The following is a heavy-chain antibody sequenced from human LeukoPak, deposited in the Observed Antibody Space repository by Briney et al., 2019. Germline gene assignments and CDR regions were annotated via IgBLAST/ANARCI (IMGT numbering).Heavy chain of an antibody. CDR2: ISSSSSYI. V-gene: IGHV3-21*01. CDR1: GFTFSSYS. J-gene: IGHJ4*02. Sequence: PGGSLRLSCAASGFTFSSYSMNWVRQAPGKGLEWVSSISSSSSYIYYADSVKGRFTISRDNAKNSLYLQMNSLRAEDTAVYYCATMVRGVNIPAYFDYWGQGTLVTVSS. D-gene: IGHD3-10*01. CDR3: ATMVRGVNIPAYFDY.